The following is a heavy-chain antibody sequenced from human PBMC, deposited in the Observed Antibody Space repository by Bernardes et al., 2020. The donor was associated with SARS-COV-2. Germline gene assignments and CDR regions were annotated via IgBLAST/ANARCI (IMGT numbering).Heavy chain of an antibody. J-gene: IGHJ4*02. CDR2: VSDSGGSA. CDR3: AKEAVAGMGRIDS. D-gene: IGHD6-19*01. CDR1: GFTFRNYA. V-gene: IGHV3-23*01. Sequence: GGSLRLSCAASGFTFRNYAMNWVRQAPGKGLEWVSYVSDSGGSAYYADSVKGRFTISRDSSKNSLYLQMNSLRAEDTAVYYCAKEAVAGMGRIDSWGQGSLVIVSS.